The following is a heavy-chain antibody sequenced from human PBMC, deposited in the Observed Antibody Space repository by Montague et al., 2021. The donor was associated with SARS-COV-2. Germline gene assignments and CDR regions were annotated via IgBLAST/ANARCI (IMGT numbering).Heavy chain of an antibody. CDR1: GDSVPSNSAT. Sequence: CAISGDSVPSNSATWNWVRQSPSRGLEWLGRTYYRSKWYNDYAVSVRGRVTINPDTSKNQFSLRLNSVTPEDTAIYYCTSGREGNYNVMDVWGQGTTVTVSS. CDR2: TYYRSKWYN. CDR3: TSGREGNYNVMDV. V-gene: IGHV6-1*01. J-gene: IGHJ6*02. D-gene: IGHD1-1*01.